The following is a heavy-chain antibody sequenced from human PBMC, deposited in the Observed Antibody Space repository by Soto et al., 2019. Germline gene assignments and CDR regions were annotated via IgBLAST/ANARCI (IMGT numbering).Heavy chain of an antibody. CDR3: LRDMQLWRLDS. Sequence: GESLKIFCAASGLTFRSDWMHWVPLCPGKVLVWVSLINFDGIAEMYVSAVKGRFTIFRDNAKNTLFLLMNSLIALGTVVYYCLRDMQLWRLDSWGQGTLVTVSS. V-gene: IGHV3-74*03. CDR1: GLTFRSDW. CDR2: INFDGIAE. D-gene: IGHD2-15*01. J-gene: IGHJ4*02.